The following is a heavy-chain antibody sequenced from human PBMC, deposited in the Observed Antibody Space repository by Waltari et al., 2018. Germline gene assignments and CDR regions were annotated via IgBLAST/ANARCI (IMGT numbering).Heavy chain of an antibody. J-gene: IGHJ4*02. CDR1: GGSCSVYY. CDR3: ARGGIAAAGLGFDY. D-gene: IGHD6-13*01. Sequence: QVQLQQWGAGLLKPSATLSLTCAVHGGSCSVYYWRWLRQPPGQGLEWIGEINHSGSTNYNPSLKSRVTISVDTSKNQFSLKLSSVTAADTAVYYCARGGIAAAGLGFDYWGQGTLVTVSS. CDR2: INHSGST. V-gene: IGHV4-34*01.